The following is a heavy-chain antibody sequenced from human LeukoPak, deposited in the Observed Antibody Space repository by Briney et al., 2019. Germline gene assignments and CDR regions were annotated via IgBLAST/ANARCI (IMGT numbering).Heavy chain of an antibody. CDR3: ARLDFGVVTYGMDV. Sequence: GGSLRLSCAASGFTVSSNYMSWVRQAPGKGLEWVSVIYSGGSTYYADSVKGRFTISRDNSKDTLYLQMNSLRAEDTAVYYCARLDFGVVTYGMDVWGQGTTVTVSS. V-gene: IGHV3-66*01. J-gene: IGHJ6*02. D-gene: IGHD3-3*01. CDR2: IYSGGST. CDR1: GFTVSSNY.